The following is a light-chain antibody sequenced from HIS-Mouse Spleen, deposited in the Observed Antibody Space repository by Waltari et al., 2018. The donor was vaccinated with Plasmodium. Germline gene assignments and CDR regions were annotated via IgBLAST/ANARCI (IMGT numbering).Light chain of an antibody. Sequence: EIVMTQSHATLSVSPGERATLSCRASQRVSSNLAGNQQKPGQAPGLRLYGASTRATGCPARFSGSGSGTEFTLTISSLQSEDFAVYYCQQYNNWSFTFGPGTKVDIK. J-gene: IGKJ3*01. CDR1: QRVSSN. CDR3: QQYNNWSFT. CDR2: GAS. V-gene: IGKV3-15*01.